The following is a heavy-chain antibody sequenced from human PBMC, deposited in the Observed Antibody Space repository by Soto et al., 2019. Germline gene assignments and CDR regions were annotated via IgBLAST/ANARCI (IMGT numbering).Heavy chain of an antibody. CDR1: GGSISSYY. J-gene: IGHJ6*02. D-gene: IGHD1-20*01. CDR2: IYYSGST. CDR3: ARVSPFYYYGMDV. Sequence: KPSETLSLTCTVSGGSISSYYWSWIRQPPGKGLEWIGYIYYSGSTNYNPSLKSRVTISVDTSKNQFSLKLSSVTAADTAVYYCARVSPFYYYGMDVWGQGTTVTVSS. V-gene: IGHV4-59*01.